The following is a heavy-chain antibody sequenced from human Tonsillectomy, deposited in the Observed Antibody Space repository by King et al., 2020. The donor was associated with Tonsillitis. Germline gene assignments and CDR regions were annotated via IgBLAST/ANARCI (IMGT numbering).Heavy chain of an antibody. J-gene: IGHJ5*02. D-gene: IGHD3-22*01. CDR3: ARDSSGYLGWFDP. Sequence: QLQLQESGSGLVKPSQTLCLTCAVSGGSISSGGYSWRWIRQPPGRGLEWIGYIYHSGSTYYNPSLKSRVTISVDRSKNQFSLKLSSVTAADTAVYYCARDSSGYLGWFDPWGQGTLVTVSS. V-gene: IGHV4-30-2*01. CDR2: IYHSGST. CDR1: GGSISSGGYS.